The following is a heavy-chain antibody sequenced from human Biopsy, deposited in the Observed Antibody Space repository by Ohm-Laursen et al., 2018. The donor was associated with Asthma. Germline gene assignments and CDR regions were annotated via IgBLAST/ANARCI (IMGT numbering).Heavy chain of an antibody. CDR2: ISYTGNT. D-gene: IGHD7-27*01. CDR3: ARHWNWGSFFDY. V-gene: IGHV4-39*01. J-gene: IGHJ4*02. CDR1: GGSMSSSSYS. Sequence: SETLSLTCTVSGGSMSSSSYSWGWIRQPPGKGLEWIGSISYTGNTNIPSLRSRLTLSVDTSKNIFSLKLTSVTAADTAVFYCARHWNWGSFFDYWGQGMLVTVSS.